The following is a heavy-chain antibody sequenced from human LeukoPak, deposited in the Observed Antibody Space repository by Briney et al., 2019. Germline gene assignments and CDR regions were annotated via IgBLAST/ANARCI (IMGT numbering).Heavy chain of an antibody. CDR2: SSGSGGST. CDR1: GFTFSSYA. Sequence: GGSLRLSCAASGFTFSSYAMSWVRQAPGKGLEWVSASSGSGGSTYYADSVKGRFTISRDNSKNTLYLQMNSLRAEDTAVYSCASLCWDSPPQAGNDAFDIWGQGTMVTVSS. V-gene: IGHV3-23*01. J-gene: IGHJ3*02. D-gene: IGHD1-26*01. CDR3: ASLCWDSPPQAGNDAFDI.